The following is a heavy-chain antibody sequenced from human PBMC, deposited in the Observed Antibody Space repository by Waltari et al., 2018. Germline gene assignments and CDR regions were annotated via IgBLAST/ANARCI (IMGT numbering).Heavy chain of an antibody. CDR2: IHSSGST. J-gene: IGHJ4*02. Sequence: QLQLQESGPGLVKPSETLSLTCTVSGDSISTTSNYWGWIRQAPGKGLEWVGFIHSSGSTYYTPSLKSRFTLSVETSKNQFSLRLTSVTAADKAVYYCARPANFYYDRGGYDYWGQGTLVTVSS. D-gene: IGHD3-22*01. CDR1: GDSISTTSNY. CDR3: ARPANFYYDRGGYDY. V-gene: IGHV4-39*01.